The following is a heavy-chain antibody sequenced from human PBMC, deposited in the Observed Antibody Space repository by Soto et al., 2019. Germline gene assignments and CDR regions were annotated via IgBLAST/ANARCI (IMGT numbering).Heavy chain of an antibody. Sequence: SGGGVVQPGRSLRLSCAASGFTFSSYAMHWVRQAPGKGLEWVAVISYDGSNKYYADSVKGRFTISRDNSKNTLYLQMNSLRAEDTAVYYCARDYGIIAAPDRGVWGQGTLVTVSS. D-gene: IGHD6-6*01. CDR3: ARDYGIIAAPDRGV. CDR2: ISYDGSNK. J-gene: IGHJ4*02. CDR1: GFTFSSYA. V-gene: IGHV3-30-3*01.